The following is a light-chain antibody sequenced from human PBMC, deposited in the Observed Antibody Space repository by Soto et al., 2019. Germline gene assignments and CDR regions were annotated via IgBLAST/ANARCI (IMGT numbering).Light chain of an antibody. CDR3: QESYSTPSVT. V-gene: IGKV1-39*01. CDR1: QSISAY. Sequence: DIQMTQSPSSMSASVGDRVTITCRASQSISAYLNWYQQKPGKAPKLLIYAASSLQSGVPSRCSGSGSGTDFTLTISSLQPEDFATYYCQESYSTPSVTFGPGTKVDIK. CDR2: AAS. J-gene: IGKJ3*01.